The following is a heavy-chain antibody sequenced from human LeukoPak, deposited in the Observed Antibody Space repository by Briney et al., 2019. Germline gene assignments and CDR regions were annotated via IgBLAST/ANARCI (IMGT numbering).Heavy chain of an antibody. CDR1: GFTFRNFW. V-gene: IGHV3-7*01. CDR3: TTSDESSGTN. CDR2: VRQDGSET. D-gene: IGHD3-22*01. Sequence: GGSLRRSCAASGFTFRNFWRSWVRQAPGKGLEWLANVRQDGSETYYLDSVKGRFTISRDNAKNSLYLEMNSLRGEDTAVYYCTTSDESSGTNWGQGTLVTVSS. J-gene: IGHJ4*02.